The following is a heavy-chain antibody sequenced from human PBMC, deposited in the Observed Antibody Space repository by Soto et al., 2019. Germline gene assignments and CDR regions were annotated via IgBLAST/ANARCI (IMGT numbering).Heavy chain of an antibody. CDR2: IRSKAYGGTT. CDR1: GFTFGDYA. Sequence: GGSLRLSCTASGFTFGDYAMSWFRQAPGKGLEWVGFIRSKAYGGTTEYAASVKGRFTISRDDSKSIAYLQMNSLKTEDTAVYYCAISSGGDYYYYYGMDVWGQGTTVTVSS. J-gene: IGHJ6*02. CDR3: AISSGGDYYYYYGMDV. V-gene: IGHV3-49*03. D-gene: IGHD6-19*01.